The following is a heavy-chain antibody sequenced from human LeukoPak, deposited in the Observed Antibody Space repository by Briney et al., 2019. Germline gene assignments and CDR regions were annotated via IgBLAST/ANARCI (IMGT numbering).Heavy chain of an antibody. CDR2: IYHSGST. CDR1: GFTFSSYE. V-gene: IGHV4-38-2*01. D-gene: IGHD6-13*01. CDR3: ARVPPRLHSSSWYWFDP. J-gene: IGHJ5*02. Sequence: GSLRLSCAASGFTFSSYEMNWVRQAPGKGLEWIGSIYHSGSTYYNPSLKSRVTISVDTSKNQFSLKLSSVTAADTAVYYCARVPPRLHSSSWYWFDPWGQGTLVTVSS.